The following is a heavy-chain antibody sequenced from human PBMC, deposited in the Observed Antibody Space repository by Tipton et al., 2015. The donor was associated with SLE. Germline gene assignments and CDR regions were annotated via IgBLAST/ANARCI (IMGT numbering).Heavy chain of an antibody. CDR2: IWYDGSNK. J-gene: IGHJ5*02. D-gene: IGHD6-13*01. CDR1: GFTFGSYG. Sequence: SLRLSCAASGFTFGSYGMHWVRQAPGKGLEWVAVIWYDGSNKYYADSVKGRFTISRDNSKNTLYLQMNSLRAEDTAVYYCAKDTPPIAAAGTGWFDPWGQGTLVTVSS. CDR3: AKDTPPIAAAGTGWFDP. V-gene: IGHV3-33*06.